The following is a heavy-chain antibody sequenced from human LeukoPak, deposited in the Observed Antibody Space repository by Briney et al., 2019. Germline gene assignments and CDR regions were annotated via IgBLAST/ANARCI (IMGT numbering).Heavy chain of an antibody. CDR1: GFTFSSYA. V-gene: IGHV3-30-3*02. CDR2: ISYDGSNK. Sequence: PGGSLRLSCAASGFTFSSYAMHWVRQAPGKGLEWVAVISYDGSNKYYADSVKGRFTISRDNSKNTLYLQMNSLRAEDTAVYYCAKYVSARGPPYALAVWGQGTTVTVSS. CDR3: AKYVSARGPPYALAV. D-gene: IGHD2/OR15-2a*01. J-gene: IGHJ6*02.